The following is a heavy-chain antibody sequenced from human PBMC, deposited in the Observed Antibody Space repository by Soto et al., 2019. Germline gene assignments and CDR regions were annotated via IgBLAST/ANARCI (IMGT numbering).Heavy chain of an antibody. CDR2: IGTADDT. CDR3: ARARGGEWFGDQLF. J-gene: IGHJ4*02. D-gene: IGHD3-10*01. V-gene: IGHV3-13*04. CDR1: GFTFSDYD. Sequence: EVQLVESGGGLVQPGGSLRLSCAASGFTFSDYDFHWVRQVPGKGLEWVAAIGTADDTYYPGSVQGRFTISIENAKNSLYLQMNILRAGDTAVYYCARARGGEWFGDQLFWGQGILVIVS.